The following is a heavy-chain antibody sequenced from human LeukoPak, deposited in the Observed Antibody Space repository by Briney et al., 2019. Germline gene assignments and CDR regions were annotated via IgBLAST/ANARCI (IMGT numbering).Heavy chain of an antibody. CDR1: GYSFTSYW. CDR2: IYPGDSDT. D-gene: IGHD2-15*01. CDR3: ARGYCSGGSCYYSAFDY. Sequence: GESLKISCKGSGYSFTSYWVGWVRQMPGKGLEWMGIIYPGDSDTRYSPSFQGQVTISADKSISTAYLQWSSLKASDTAMYYCARGYCSGGSCYYSAFDYWGQGTLVTVSS. J-gene: IGHJ4*02. V-gene: IGHV5-51*01.